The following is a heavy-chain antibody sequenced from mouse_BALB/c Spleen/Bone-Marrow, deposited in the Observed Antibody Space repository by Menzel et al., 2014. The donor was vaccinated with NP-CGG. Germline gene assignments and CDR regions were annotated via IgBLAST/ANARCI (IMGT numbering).Heavy chain of an antibody. CDR1: GFNIKDYY. Sequence: EVQLVESGAELVRSGASVKLSCTASGFNIKDYYMHWVKQRPEQGLEWIGWIDPENGDTEYAPKFQGKATMTADTSSNTAYLQLSSLTSEDTAVNYCNEGIYYDYTVYAMDYWGQGTSVTVSS. V-gene: IGHV14-4*02. D-gene: IGHD2-4*01. J-gene: IGHJ4*01. CDR2: IDPENGDT. CDR3: NEGIYYDYTVYAMDY.